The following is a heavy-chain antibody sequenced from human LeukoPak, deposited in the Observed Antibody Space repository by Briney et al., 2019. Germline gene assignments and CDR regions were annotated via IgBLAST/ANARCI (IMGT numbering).Heavy chain of an antibody. V-gene: IGHV3-23*01. CDR3: AKDKGGYCSSTSCSNDY. J-gene: IGHJ4*02. CDR1: GFTFYSYA. D-gene: IGHD2-2*01. CDR2: ISGSGAGA. Sequence: GGSLRLSCAASGFTFYSYAMSWVRQAPGKGLEWVSTISGSGAGAYYADSVKGRFTISRDSSRNTLYLQMNSLRAEDTAIYYCAKDKGGYCSSTSCSNDYWGQGTLVTVSS.